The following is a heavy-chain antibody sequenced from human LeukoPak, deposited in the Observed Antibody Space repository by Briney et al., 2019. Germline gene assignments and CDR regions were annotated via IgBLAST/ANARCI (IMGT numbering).Heavy chain of an antibody. J-gene: IGHJ4*02. CDR3: ARLQAHSNAYGQLWAPFDF. CDR2: IGVYNGDT. CDR1: GCTFISNA. Sequence: ASVKVSCKASGCTFISNAIGWVRQAPGEGLEWMGWIGVYNGDTDYAQKFQGRVTMTTDPSTNTAYMQLLSLTSDDTAVYYCARLQAHSNAYGQLWAPFDFWGQGTLVTVSS. D-gene: IGHD2-21*01. V-gene: IGHV1-18*01.